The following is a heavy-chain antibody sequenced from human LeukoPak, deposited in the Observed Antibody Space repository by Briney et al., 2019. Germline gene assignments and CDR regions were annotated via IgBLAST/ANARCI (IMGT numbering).Heavy chain of an antibody. CDR2: ISHDGNNK. Sequence: PGGSLRLSCAASGFTFSNYVFYWVRQAPAKGLEWVAVISHDGNNKNYGDSVKGRFTIARDTPKNTLYLQMNSLRAEDTAVYYCAKDKVIAIDYWGQGTLVTVSS. CDR3: AKDKVIAIDY. J-gene: IGHJ4*02. V-gene: IGHV3-30-3*01. CDR1: GFTFSNYV. D-gene: IGHD2-21*01.